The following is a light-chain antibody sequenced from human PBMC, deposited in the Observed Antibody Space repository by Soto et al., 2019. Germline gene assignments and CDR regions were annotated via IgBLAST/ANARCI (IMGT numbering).Light chain of an antibody. V-gene: IGKV3-20*01. CDR1: QSVSSC. CDR3: QQFSSYPLT. J-gene: IGKJ4*01. Sequence: IVLKHSPATLSLSPRERATLSCRASQSVSSCLAWYQQKPGQAPRLLIYGASIRATGIPDRFSGSGSGTDFTLTISRLEPEDFAVYYCQQFSSYPLTFGGGTKV. CDR2: GAS.